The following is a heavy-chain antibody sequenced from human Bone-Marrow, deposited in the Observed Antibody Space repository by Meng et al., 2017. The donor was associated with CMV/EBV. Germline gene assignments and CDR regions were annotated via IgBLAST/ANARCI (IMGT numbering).Heavy chain of an antibody. V-gene: IGHV3-30*18. J-gene: IGHJ4*02. CDR3: AKDYGGNPMRFDY. D-gene: IGHD4-23*01. CDR2: ISYDGSDK. CDR1: GFTFNNYG. Sequence: WATSGFTFNNYGMHWVRQAPGKGLEWMAVISYDGSDKYYADSVKGRFTISRDNSKNMLYLQMNSLRDEDTAVYYCAKDYGGNPMRFDYWGQGTLVTVSS.